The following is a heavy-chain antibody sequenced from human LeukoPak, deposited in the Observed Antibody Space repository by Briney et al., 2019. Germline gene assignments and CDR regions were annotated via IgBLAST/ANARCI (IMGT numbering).Heavy chain of an antibody. J-gene: IGHJ4*02. Sequence: GESLKISCKASGYSFTDYWIGWVRQMPGKGLEWMGIIFPGDSDTRYSPSFQGQVTISADKSISTAYLQWSSPKASDTAIYYCARHPGDYFYLDYWGQGTLVTVSS. CDR3: ARHPGDYFYLDY. D-gene: IGHD4-17*01. CDR2: IFPGDSDT. V-gene: IGHV5-51*01. CDR1: GYSFTDYW.